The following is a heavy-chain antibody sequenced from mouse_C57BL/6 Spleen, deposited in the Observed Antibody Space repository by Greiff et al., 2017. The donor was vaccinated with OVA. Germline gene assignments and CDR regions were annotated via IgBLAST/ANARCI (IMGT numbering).Heavy chain of an antibody. CDR3: ARYENDYGGFAY. CDR2: IRNKANGYTT. Sequence: EVQRVESGGGLVQPGGSLSLSCAASGFTFTDYYMSWVRQPPGKALEWLGFIRNKANGYTTEYSASVKGRFTISRDNSQSILYLQMNALRAEDSATDYCARYENDYGGFAYWGQGTLVTVSA. D-gene: IGHD2-4*01. V-gene: IGHV7-3*01. CDR1: GFTFTDYY. J-gene: IGHJ3*01.